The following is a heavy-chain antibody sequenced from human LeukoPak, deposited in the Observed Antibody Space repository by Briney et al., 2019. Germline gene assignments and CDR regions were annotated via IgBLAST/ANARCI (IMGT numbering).Heavy chain of an antibody. J-gene: IGHJ4*02. D-gene: IGHD3-22*01. CDR3: AAGGSPYYYDSSGYPQYDY. V-gene: IGHV1-58*02. Sequence: SAKVSCKASGFTFTSSAMQWVRQARGQRLEWIGWIVVGSGNTNYAQKFQERVTITRDMSTSTAYMELSSLRSEDTAVYYCAAGGSPYYYDSSGYPQYDYWGQGTLVTVSS. CDR1: GFTFTSSA. CDR2: IVVGSGNT.